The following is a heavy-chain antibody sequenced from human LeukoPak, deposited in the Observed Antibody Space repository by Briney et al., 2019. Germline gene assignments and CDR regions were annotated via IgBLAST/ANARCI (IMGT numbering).Heavy chain of an antibody. CDR3: ARDTPYYYGSGSSFDY. CDR2: ISAYNGST. D-gene: IGHD3-10*01. J-gene: IGHJ4*02. V-gene: IGHV1-18*01. Sequence: ASVKVSCKASGYTFTSYGISWVRQAPGQGLEWMGWISAYNGSTNYAQKLQGRVTMTTDTSTSTAYMELRSLRSDDTAVYYCARDTPYYYGSGSSFDYWGQGTLVTVSS. CDR1: GYTFTSYG.